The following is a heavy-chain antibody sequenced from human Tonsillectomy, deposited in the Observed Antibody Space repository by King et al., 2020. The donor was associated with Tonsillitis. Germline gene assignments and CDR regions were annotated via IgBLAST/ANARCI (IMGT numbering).Heavy chain of an antibody. V-gene: IGHV4-59*01. J-gene: IGHJ4*02. CDR3: ARGSNIAAAGTGYYFDY. CDR2: IYDSGST. Sequence: QLQESGPGLVKPSETLSLTCTVSGGSISSYYWSWIRQPPGKGLEWIGYIYDSGSTNYNPSLKSRGTISVYTSKNQLSLKLSSVTAADTAVYYCARGSNIAAAGTGYYFDYWAREPWSPSPQ. D-gene: IGHD6-13*01. CDR1: GGSISSYY.